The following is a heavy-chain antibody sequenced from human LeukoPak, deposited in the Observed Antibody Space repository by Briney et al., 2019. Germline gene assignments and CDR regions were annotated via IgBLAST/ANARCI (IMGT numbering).Heavy chain of an antibody. D-gene: IGHD3-10*01. J-gene: IGHJ6*02. Sequence: PSETLSLTCTVSGGSISDYYWSRIRQPPGKGLEGIGYIYYSGSTNYNPSLKSRVTMSVDTSKHQFSLKLSSVTAADTAVYYCARDPYGSGSSNYYYYGMAVWGQGTTVTVSS. V-gene: IGHV4-59*01. CDR2: IYYSGST. CDR1: GGSISDYY. CDR3: ARDPYGSGSSNYYYYGMAV.